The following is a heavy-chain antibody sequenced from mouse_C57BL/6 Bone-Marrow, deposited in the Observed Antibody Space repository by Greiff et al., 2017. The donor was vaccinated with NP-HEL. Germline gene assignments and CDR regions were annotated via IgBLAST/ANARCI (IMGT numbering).Heavy chain of an antibody. J-gene: IGHJ1*03. D-gene: IGHD1-1*01. V-gene: IGHV7-1*01. CDR3: ARDAFITTGYFDV. CDR2: SRNKANDYTT. CDR1: GFTFSDFY. Sequence: EVKLVESGGGLVQSGRSLRLSCATSGFTFSDFYMEWVRQAPGKGLEWIAASRNKANDYTTEYSASVKGRFIVSRDTSQSILYLQMNALRAEDTAIYYCARDAFITTGYFDVWGTGTTVTVSS.